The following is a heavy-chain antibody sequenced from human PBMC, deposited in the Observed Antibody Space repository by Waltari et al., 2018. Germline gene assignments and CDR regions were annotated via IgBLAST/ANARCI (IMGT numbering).Heavy chain of an antibody. V-gene: IGHV4-59*11. J-gene: IGHJ5*02. CDR2: IYYSGST. CDR3: ARGSIVGALSYNWFDP. D-gene: IGHD1-26*01. Sequence: QVQLQESGPGLVKPSETLSLTCTVSGGSISSHYWSWIRQPPGKGLEWIGYIYYSGSTNYSPSLKSRVTISVDTSKNQFSLKLSSVTAADTAVYYCARGSIVGALSYNWFDPWGQGTLVTVSS. CDR1: GGSISSHY.